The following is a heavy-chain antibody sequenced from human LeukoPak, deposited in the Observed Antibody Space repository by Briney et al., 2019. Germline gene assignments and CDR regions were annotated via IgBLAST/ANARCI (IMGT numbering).Heavy chain of an antibody. J-gene: IGHJ4*02. CDR2: ISYDGSNK. CDR1: GFTFSSYA. D-gene: IGHD5-24*01. CDR3: ARGRGGDGYNWLCYFDY. Sequence: GRSLRPSCAPSGFTFSSYAMHWVRQAPGKMLEWVAVISYDGSNKYYADSVKGRFTISRDNSKNTLYLQMNRLGSEDTAVYYCARGRGGDGYNWLCYFDYWGQGTLVTVSS. V-gene: IGHV3-30-3*01.